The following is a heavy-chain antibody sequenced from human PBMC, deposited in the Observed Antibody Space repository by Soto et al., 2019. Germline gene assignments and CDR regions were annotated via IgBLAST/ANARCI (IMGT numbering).Heavy chain of an antibody. CDR3: AREYYDFWSGYPDV. Sequence: SVTVSCKASVGTFSSYAISWVRRAPGQGLEWMGGIIPIFGTANYAQRFQGRVTITADESTSTAYMELSSLRSEDTAVYYCAREYYDFWSGYPDVWGQGTTVTVSS. CDR2: IIPIFGTA. CDR1: VGTFSSYA. J-gene: IGHJ6*02. D-gene: IGHD3-3*01. V-gene: IGHV1-69*13.